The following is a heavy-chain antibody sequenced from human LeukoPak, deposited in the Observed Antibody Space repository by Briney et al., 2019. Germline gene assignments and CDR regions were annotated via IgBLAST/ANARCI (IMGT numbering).Heavy chain of an antibody. D-gene: IGHD2-15*01. Sequence: PGESLRLSCTVSGITFSRNWMSWVRQAPGKGLEWVANINQDGNRENYVDSVKGRFSISRDNAKNSLFLQMHSLRAEDTAVYYCATTFPYCSDGTCALGGQGTLVTVSS. V-gene: IGHV3-7*01. CDR2: INQDGNRE. J-gene: IGHJ4*02. CDR3: ATTFPYCSDGTCAL. CDR1: GITFSRNW.